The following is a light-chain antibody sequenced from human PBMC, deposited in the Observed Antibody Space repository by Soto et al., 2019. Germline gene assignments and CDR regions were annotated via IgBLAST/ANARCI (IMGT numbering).Light chain of an antibody. CDR1: QSVTSSY. Sequence: EIVLTQSPGTLSFSPFEVVTLAGSAVQSVTSSYLAWYQQKPGQAPRLLIYDASSRATGIPDRFSGSGSGTDFTLTISRLELEDFAVYYCQQYGSSLLTFGGGTKVDIK. CDR2: DAS. V-gene: IGKV3-20*01. CDR3: QQYGSSLLT. J-gene: IGKJ4*01.